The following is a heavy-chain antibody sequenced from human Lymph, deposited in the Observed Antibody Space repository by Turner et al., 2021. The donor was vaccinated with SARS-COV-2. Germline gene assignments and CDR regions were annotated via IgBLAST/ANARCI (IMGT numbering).Heavy chain of an antibody. V-gene: IGHV3-53*01. CDR3: ARVLPYGDYFDY. D-gene: IGHD4-17*01. Sequence: EVQLVESGGGLIQPGGSLRLSCAASVFTVSSNYMTWVRQAPGKGLEWVSVIYSGGSTYYADSVKGRFTISRDNSKNTLYLQMNSLRAENTAVYYCARVLPYGDYFDYWGQGTLVTVSS. CDR1: VFTVSSNY. J-gene: IGHJ4*02. CDR2: IYSGGST.